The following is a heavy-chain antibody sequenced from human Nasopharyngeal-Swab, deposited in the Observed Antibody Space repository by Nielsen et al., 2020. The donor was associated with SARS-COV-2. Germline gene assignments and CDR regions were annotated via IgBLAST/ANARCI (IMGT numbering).Heavy chain of an antibody. D-gene: IGHD3-10*01. Sequence: SVKVSCKASGGTFSSYAISWVRQAPGQGLEWMGGIIPIIGTANYAQKFQGRVTITADESTSTAYMELSSLRSEDTAVYYCARVGWYYYGSGSYYNHYYYYYMDVWGKGTTVTVSS. V-gene: IGHV1-69*13. J-gene: IGHJ6*03. CDR2: IIPIIGTA. CDR3: ARVGWYYYGSGSYYNHYYYYYMDV. CDR1: GGTFSSYA.